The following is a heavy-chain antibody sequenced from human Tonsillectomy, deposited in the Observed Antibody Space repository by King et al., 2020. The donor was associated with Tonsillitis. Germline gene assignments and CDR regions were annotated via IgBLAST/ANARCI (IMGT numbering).Heavy chain of an antibody. CDR2: IRSKANRYAT. CDR1: GFTFSGSA. CDR3: TVLMITFGGVIVNDY. V-gene: IGHV3-73*02. D-gene: IGHD3-16*02. Sequence: VQLVESGGGLVQPGGSLKLSCAASGFTFSGSAMHWVRQASGKGLEWVGRIRSKANRYATAYAASVKGRFTISRDDSKNTAYLQMNSLKTEDTAVYYCTVLMITFGGVIVNDYWGQGTLVTVSS. J-gene: IGHJ4*02.